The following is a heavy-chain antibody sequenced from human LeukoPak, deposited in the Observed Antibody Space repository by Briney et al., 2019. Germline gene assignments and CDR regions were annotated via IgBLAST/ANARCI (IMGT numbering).Heavy chain of an antibody. Sequence: ASVKVSCKASGGTFSSYAISWAPPPPPPGLEWMGGIIPIFGTANYAQKFQGRVTITADESTSTAYMELSSLRSEDTAVYYCAQTRWLQLGWYFDYWGQGTLVTVSS. CDR2: IIPIFGTA. CDR3: AQTRWLQLGWYFDY. D-gene: IGHD5-24*01. V-gene: IGHV1-69*13. CDR1: GGTFSSYA. J-gene: IGHJ4*02.